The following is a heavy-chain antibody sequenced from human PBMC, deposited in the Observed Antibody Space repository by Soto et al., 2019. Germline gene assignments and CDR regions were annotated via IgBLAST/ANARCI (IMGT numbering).Heavy chain of an antibody. D-gene: IGHD3-9*01. CDR3: AHKLRYLDAMDV. CDR2: MNPNSGNT. J-gene: IGHJ6*02. Sequence: ASVKVSCKASGYTFTSYDINWVRQATGQGLEWMGWMNPNSGNTGYAQKFQGRVTMTRNTSISTAYMELSSLRSEDTATYYCAHKLRYLDAMDVWGQGTTVTVS. V-gene: IGHV1-8*01. CDR1: GYTFTSYD.